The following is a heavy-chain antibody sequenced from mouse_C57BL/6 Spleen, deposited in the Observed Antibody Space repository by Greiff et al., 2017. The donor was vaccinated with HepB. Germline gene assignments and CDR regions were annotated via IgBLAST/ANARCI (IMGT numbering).Heavy chain of an antibody. V-gene: IGHV1-53*01. J-gene: IGHJ2*01. Sequence: VKLQQPGTELVKPGASVKLSCKASGYTFTSYWMHWVKQRPGQGLEWIGNINPSNGGTNYNEKFKSKATLTVDKSSSTAYMQLSSLTSEDSAVYYCARGLTGTFPENFDYWGQGTTLTVSS. CDR1: GYTFTSYW. CDR2: INPSNGGT. CDR3: ARGLTGTFPENFDY. D-gene: IGHD4-1*01.